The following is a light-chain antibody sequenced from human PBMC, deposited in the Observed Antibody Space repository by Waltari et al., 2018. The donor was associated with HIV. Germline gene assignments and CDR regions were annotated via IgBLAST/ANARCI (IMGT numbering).Light chain of an antibody. Sequence: DIQMTQSPSTLSASVGDRVTITCRTNQSISNWLAWYQQKPGKAPKLLIYKASRLESGVPSRFSGSGSGTEFTLTISSLQPEDFATYYGQQYNSDSMYTFGQGTKLEIK. CDR2: KAS. CDR3: QQYNSDSMYT. CDR1: QSISNW. J-gene: IGKJ2*01. V-gene: IGKV1-5*03.